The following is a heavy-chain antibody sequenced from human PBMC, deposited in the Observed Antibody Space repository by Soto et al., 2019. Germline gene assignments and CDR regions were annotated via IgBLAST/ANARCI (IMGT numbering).Heavy chain of an antibody. CDR1: GFTFSDYG. J-gene: IGHJ4*02. CDR3: AKTMRISY. CDR2: ISYDGTKK. V-gene: IGHV3-30*18. D-gene: IGHD2-15*01. Sequence: GGSLRLSCAASGFTFSDYGIHWVRQAPGKGLEWVAVISYDGTKKYYADSVRGRFTISRDNSKNTLFLQMNSLRIEDTAVYYCAKTMRISYWGQGTLVTVSS.